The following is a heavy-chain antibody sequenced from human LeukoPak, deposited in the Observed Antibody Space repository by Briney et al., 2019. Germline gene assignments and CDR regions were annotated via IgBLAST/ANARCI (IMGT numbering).Heavy chain of an antibody. V-gene: IGHV3-33*01. Sequence: PGGSLRLSCAASGFTFSSYGMHWVRQAPGKGLEWVAVIWSDGSNEYYADSLKGRFTISRDNSKSTLYLQMNSLRAEDTAVYYCARTDNIRYFDIWGQGTLVTVSS. CDR1: GFTFSSYG. D-gene: IGHD3-9*01. CDR3: ARTDNIRYFDI. J-gene: IGHJ4*02. CDR2: IWSDGSNE.